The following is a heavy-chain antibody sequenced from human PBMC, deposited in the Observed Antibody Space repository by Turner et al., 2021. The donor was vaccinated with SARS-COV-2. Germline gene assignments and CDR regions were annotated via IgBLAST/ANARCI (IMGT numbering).Heavy chain of an antibody. V-gene: IGHV4-4*07. CDR3: ARVNWEEHGHAFDV. Sequence: QVQLQESVPGLVKPSETLSLTCTVSGGSISHYYWNWIRQPAGKGLEWIGRIYPSGSTNYNPSLRSRVTMSVDTSKGLISLRLTSVTAAETAMYYCARVNWEEHGHAFDVWGQGKMGTVS. J-gene: IGHJ3*01. CDR2: IYPSGST. D-gene: IGHD7-27*01. CDR1: GGSISHYY.